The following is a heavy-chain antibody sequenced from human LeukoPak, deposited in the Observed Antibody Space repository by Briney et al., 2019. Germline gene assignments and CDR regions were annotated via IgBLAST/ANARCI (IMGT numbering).Heavy chain of an antibody. CDR1: GFTFDDYG. D-gene: IGHD3-3*01. Sequence: GGSLRLSCAASGFTFDDYGMSWVRQAPGKGLEWVSGINWNGGGTGYADSVKGRFTISRDNAKNSLYLQMNSLRVEDTALYYCARGIRFLEWLSGSDYWGQGTLVTVSS. CDR2: INWNGGGT. J-gene: IGHJ4*02. V-gene: IGHV3-20*04. CDR3: ARGIRFLEWLSGSDY.